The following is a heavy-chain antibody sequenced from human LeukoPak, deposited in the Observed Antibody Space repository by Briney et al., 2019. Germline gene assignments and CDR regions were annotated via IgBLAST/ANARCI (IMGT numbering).Heavy chain of an antibody. J-gene: IGHJ4*02. CDR2: INHSGST. CDR1: GGSFSGYY. D-gene: IGHD3-22*01. CDR3: ARGITMIN. Sequence: SETLSLTCAVYGGSFSGYYWSWIRQPPGKGLEWIGEINHSGSTNYNPSLKSRVTISVDTSKNQFSLKLSSVTAADTAVYYCARGITMINWGQGTLVTVSS. V-gene: IGHV4-34*01.